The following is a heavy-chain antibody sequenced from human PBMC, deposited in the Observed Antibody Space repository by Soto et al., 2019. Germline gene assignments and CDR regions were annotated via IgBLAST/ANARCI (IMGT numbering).Heavy chain of an antibody. CDR3: AAKGTSGGEFDP. CDR2: IVVGSGNT. V-gene: IGHV1-58*01. J-gene: IGHJ5*02. D-gene: IGHD7-27*01. Sequence: QMQLVQSGPEVKKPGTSVKVSCKASGFTFTSSAVQWVRQARGQRLEWIGWIVVGSGNTNYAQKFQERVTITRDMSTSTAYMELSSLRSEDTAVYYCAAKGTSGGEFDPWGQGTLVTVSS. CDR1: GFTFTSSA.